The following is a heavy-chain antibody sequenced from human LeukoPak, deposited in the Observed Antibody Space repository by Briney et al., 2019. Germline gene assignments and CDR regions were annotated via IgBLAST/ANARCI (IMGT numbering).Heavy chain of an antibody. V-gene: IGHV4-34*01. CDR2: INHSGST. CDR3: ARQGPLRYFDWLSGYFDY. J-gene: IGHJ4*02. D-gene: IGHD3-9*01. Sequence: SETLSLTCAVYGGSFSGYYWSWIRQPPGKGLEWIGEINHSGSTNYNPSLKSRVTISVDTSKNQFSLKLSSVTAADTAVYYCARQGPLRYFDWLSGYFDYWGQGTLVTVSS. CDR1: GGSFSGYY.